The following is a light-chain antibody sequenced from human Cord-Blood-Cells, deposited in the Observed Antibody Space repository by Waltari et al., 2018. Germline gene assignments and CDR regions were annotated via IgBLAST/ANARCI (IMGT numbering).Light chain of an antibody. J-gene: IGLJ2*01. CDR1: SSDVGRCNL. CDR2: EGS. Sequence: QSALTQPASVSGSPGQSITISCTGTSSDVGRCNLVSWYQQPPGKAPKLMIYEGSKRPSGVSNRFSGSKSGNTASLTISGLQAEDEADYYCCSYAGSSTLFGGGTKLTVL. V-gene: IGLV2-23*01. CDR3: CSYAGSSTL.